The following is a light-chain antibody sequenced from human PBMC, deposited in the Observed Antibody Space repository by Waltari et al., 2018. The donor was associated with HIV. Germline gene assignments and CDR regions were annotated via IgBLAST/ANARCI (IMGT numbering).Light chain of an antibody. CDR1: PFTNK. Sequence: SYDLTQPPSVSVSPGQTARITCSGDPFTNKMSSWYQQKPGQAPIVLIYEDSARASGIPERFSASRSGAERYLTISSLQSEDEADYYCQTWGTGIQVFGGGTKLTVL. CDR2: EDS. V-gene: IGLV3-25*02. CDR3: QTWGTGIQV. J-gene: IGLJ3*02.